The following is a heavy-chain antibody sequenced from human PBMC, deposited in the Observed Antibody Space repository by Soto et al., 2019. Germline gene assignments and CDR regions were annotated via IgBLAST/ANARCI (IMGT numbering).Heavy chain of an antibody. V-gene: IGHV4-4*07. CDR3: ARALTSAAGLYFDY. D-gene: IGHD6-13*01. CDR2: IHTTENT. Sequence: SETLSLTCTVSGDSISSYYWSWIRQPAGKGMEWIGRIHTTENTNYNPSLRSRVTMSVDTSNNQFSLKLTSLTAADTAVYYCARALTSAAGLYFDYWGQGTLVTVSS. CDR1: GDSISSYY. J-gene: IGHJ4*02.